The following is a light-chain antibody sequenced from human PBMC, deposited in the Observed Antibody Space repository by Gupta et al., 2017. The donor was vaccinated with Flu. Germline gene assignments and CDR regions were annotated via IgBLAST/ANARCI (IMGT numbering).Light chain of an antibody. V-gene: IGLV2-11*01. CDR3: CSDRATWL. J-gene: IGLJ3*02. Sequence: SALTQPRSVSGSPGQSVAISFHGTTSDIGTYHYVSWYQQHPGKAPKLMIYDVSKRPSGVPVRFSGATSATTATLTISGVEADDEDDYYYCSDRATWLFGGGTKLTVL. CDR1: TSDIGTYHY. CDR2: DVS.